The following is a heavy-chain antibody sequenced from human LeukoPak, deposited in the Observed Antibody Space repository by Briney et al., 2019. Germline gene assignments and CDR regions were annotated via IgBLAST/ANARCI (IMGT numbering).Heavy chain of an antibody. D-gene: IGHD2-2*01. V-gene: IGHV3-23*01. Sequence: GGSLRLSCAASGFTFSSYAMSWVRQAPGKGLEWVSAISGSGGSTYYADSVKGRFTLSRDNSKNTLYLQMNSLRAEDTAVYYCARDGGTSGLYYLDYWGQGTLVTVSS. CDR2: ISGSGGST. CDR1: GFTFSSYA. J-gene: IGHJ4*02. CDR3: ARDGGTSGLYYLDY.